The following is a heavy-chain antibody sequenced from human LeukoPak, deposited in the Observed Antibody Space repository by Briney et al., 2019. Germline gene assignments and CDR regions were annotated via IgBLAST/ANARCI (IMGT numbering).Heavy chain of an antibody. CDR3: ARHYGDYGHYFDY. CDR2: IDPSDSYT. V-gene: IGHV5-10-1*01. D-gene: IGHD4-17*01. J-gene: IGHJ4*02. Sequence: GASLQISCKGSGSIFTSYWISWVRQLPGKGLEWMGRIDPSDSYTNYSPSFQGHVTISADKSISTAYLQWSSLKASDTAMYYCARHYGDYGHYFDYWGQGTLVTVSS. CDR1: GSIFTSYW.